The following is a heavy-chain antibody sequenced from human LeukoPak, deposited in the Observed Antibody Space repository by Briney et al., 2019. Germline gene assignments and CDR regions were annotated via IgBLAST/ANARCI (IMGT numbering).Heavy chain of an antibody. CDR2: INPNSGGT. CDR3: ARDWGLLWFGEPSNYMDV. J-gene: IGHJ6*03. D-gene: IGHD3-10*01. Sequence: GASVKVSCKASGYTFTGYYMHWVRQAPGQGLEWMGWINPNSGGTYYAQKFQGRVTMTSDTSISAAYMQLSRLRSDDTAVYYCARDWGLLWFGEPSNYMDVWGKGTTVTISS. V-gene: IGHV1-2*02. CDR1: GYTFTGYY.